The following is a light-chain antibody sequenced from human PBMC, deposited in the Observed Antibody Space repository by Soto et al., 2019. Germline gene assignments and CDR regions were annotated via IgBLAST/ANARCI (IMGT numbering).Light chain of an antibody. Sequence: IVLTQSPGTLSLSPGERATLSCRASQSVRSSYLAWYQQKPGQAPRLLIYGASSRATGIPDRFSGSGSGADFTLNISRLEPEDFAVYYCQQYGSSPLTFGGGTKVEI. CDR3: QQYGSSPLT. J-gene: IGKJ4*01. CDR2: GAS. CDR1: QSVRSSY. V-gene: IGKV3-20*01.